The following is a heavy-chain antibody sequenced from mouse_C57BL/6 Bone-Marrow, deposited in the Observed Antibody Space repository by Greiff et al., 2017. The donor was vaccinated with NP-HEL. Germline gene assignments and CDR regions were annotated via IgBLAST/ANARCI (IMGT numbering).Heavy chain of an antibody. CDR1: GFSLTSYA. J-gene: IGHJ2*01. D-gene: IGHD1-1*01. V-gene: IGHV2-9-1*01. CDR3: ARNRYYYGSSFSYYFDY. CDR2: IWTGGGT. Sequence: VKLVESGPGLVAPSQSLSITCTVSGFSLTSYAISWVRQPPGKGLEWLGVIWTGGGTNYNSALKSRLSISKDNSKSQVFLKMNSLQTDDTARYYCARNRYYYGSSFSYYFDYWGQGTTLTVSS.